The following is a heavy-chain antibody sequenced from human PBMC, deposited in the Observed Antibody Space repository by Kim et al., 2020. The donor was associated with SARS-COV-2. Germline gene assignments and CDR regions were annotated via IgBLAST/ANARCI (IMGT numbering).Heavy chain of an antibody. V-gene: IGHV3-23*05. CDR1: GFTFSTYA. Sequence: GGSLRLSCPASGFTFSTYAMSWVRQAPGKGLEWVLLIDGTGFSTYYAEPVKGRVTISRDNSKDIIYFQMNSLRAEDNALYFCNRGTVSAWYHFWRQGTL. CDR2: IDGTGFST. D-gene: IGHD6-13*01. J-gene: IGHJ4*02. CDR3: NRGTVSAWYHF.